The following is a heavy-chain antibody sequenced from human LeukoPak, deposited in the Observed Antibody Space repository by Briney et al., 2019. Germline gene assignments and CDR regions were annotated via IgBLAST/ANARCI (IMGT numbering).Heavy chain of an antibody. V-gene: IGHV3-48*01. CDR1: GFTFKFYS. CDR2: ISTKTTNI. CDR3: VRVGTSFDI. J-gene: IGHJ3*02. D-gene: IGHD7-27*01. Sequence: PGGSLRLSCAASGFTFKFYSMNWVRQAPGKGLEWVSYISTKTTNIYYADSVKGRFTSSRDNAKNSLYLQMNSLRVKDTAVYYCVRVGTSFDIWGQGTMVTVSS.